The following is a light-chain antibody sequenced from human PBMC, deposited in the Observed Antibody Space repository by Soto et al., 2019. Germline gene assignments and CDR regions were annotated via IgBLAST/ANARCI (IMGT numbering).Light chain of an antibody. CDR2: SNN. CDR1: SSNIGSNT. Sequence: QSVLTQPPSASGTPGQRVTISCSGSSSNIGSNTVNWYQQLPGTAPKLLIYSNNQRPSGVPDRFSGSKSGTSASLAISGLQSEDEADYYCQSYDKRLTAYVFGTGTKVTVL. J-gene: IGLJ1*01. V-gene: IGLV1-44*01. CDR3: QSYDKRLTAYV.